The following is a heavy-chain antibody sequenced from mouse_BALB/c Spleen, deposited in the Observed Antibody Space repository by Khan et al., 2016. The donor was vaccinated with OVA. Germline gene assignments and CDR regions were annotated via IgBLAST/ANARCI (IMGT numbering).Heavy chain of an antibody. CDR1: GFTFSSYG. D-gene: IGHD2-10*01. CDR3: ARAYYGNREAMDY. V-gene: IGHV5-6*01. J-gene: IGHJ4*01. Sequence: EVQLVESGGDLVKPGGSLKLSCAASGFTFSSYGMSWVRQTPDKRLEWVATISSDGSYTYYPDSVKGRFTISRDNAKNTLYLQMSSLKSEDTAKYYGARAYYGNREAMDYWGQGTSVTVSS. CDR2: ISSDGSYT.